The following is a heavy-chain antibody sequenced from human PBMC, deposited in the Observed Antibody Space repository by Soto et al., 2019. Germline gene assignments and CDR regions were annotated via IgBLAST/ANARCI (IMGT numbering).Heavy chain of an antibody. Sequence: GGSLRLSCAASGFTFSSYWMHWVRQVKGKGLVWVSTIYTDGSSTSYADSVKDRFIISRDNAKNTLFLQMHSLRAEDTAVYYCAREDELSLGDDAFDIWGQGTMVTVSS. J-gene: IGHJ3*02. V-gene: IGHV3-74*01. CDR3: AREDELSLGDDAFDI. CDR2: IYTDGSST. D-gene: IGHD3-10*01. CDR1: GFTFSSYW.